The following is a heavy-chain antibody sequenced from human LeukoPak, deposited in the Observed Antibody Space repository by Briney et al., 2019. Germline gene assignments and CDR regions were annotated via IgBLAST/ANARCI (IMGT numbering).Heavy chain of an antibody. CDR3: ARVRYSSMRNAFDI. D-gene: IGHD6-13*01. V-gene: IGHV4-34*01. CDR1: GGSFSGYY. CDR2: INHSGST. Sequence: SETLSLTCAVYGGSFSGYYWSWIRQPPGKGLEWIGEINHSGSTNYNPSLKSRVTISVDTSKNQFSLKLSSVTAADTAVYYCARVRYSSMRNAFDIWGQGTMVTVSS. J-gene: IGHJ3*02.